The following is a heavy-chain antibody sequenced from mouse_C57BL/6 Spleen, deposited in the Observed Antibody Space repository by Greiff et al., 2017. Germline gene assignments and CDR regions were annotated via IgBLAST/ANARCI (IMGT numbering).Heavy chain of an antibody. CDR3: ARDGYYPFDY. CDR1: GYPFTDYY. J-gene: IGHJ2*01. CDR2: IYPGSGNT. Sequence: VQLQQPGAELVRPGAPAKLPCKALGYPFTDYYIKWVKQRPGQGLEWIARIYPGSGNTNYKGKFKGKATLAAEKSSSPAYMQLSSLTSEDSAVYFCARDGYYPFDYWGQGTTLTVSS. D-gene: IGHD2-3*01. V-gene: IGHV1-76*01.